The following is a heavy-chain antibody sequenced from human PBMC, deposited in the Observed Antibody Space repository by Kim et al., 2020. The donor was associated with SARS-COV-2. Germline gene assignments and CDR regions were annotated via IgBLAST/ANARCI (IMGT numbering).Heavy chain of an antibody. CDR3: AKGNGSYRSWFDP. Sequence: GGSLRLSCAASGFTFSSYGMHWVCQAPGKGLEWVAVISYDGSNKYYADSVKGRFTISRDNSKNTLYLQMNSLRAEDTAVYYCAKGNGSYRSWFDPWGQGTLVTVSS. V-gene: IGHV3-30*18. CDR1: GFTFSSYG. J-gene: IGHJ5*02. D-gene: IGHD1-26*01. CDR2: ISYDGSNK.